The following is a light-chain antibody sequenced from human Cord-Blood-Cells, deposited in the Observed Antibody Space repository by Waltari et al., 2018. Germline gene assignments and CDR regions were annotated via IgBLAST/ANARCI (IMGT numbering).Light chain of an antibody. J-gene: IGKJ5*01. V-gene: IGKV3-15*01. CDR3: QQYYSWPQIT. Sequence: IVMTQSPSTLSLSPGEIAIPSCRGSQSVSSNLAWYQQKPGEAPKLLIYGASTRTTGIPARFSGSGSGTEFTLTISSLQSEDFAIYYCQQYYSWPQITFGQGTRLEIK. CDR2: GAS. CDR1: QSVSSN.